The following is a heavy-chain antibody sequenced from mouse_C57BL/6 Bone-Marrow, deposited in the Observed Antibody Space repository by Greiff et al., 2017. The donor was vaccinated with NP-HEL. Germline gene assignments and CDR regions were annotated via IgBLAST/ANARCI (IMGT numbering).Heavy chain of an antibody. V-gene: IGHV5-2*03. D-gene: IGHD2-1*01. J-gene: IGHJ4*01. CDR1: EYEFPSHD. Sequence: EVKVEESGGGLVQPGESLKLSCESNEYEFPSHDMSWVRKTPEKRLELVAAINSDGGSTYYPDTMERRFIISRDNTKKTLYLQMSSLRSEDTALYYCARRDGKGAMDYWGQGTSVTVSS. CDR3: ARRDGKGAMDY. CDR2: INSDGGST.